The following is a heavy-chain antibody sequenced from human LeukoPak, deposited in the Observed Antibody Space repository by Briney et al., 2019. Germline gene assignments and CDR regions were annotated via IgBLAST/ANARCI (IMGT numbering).Heavy chain of an antibody. CDR3: ARDSLYYYDSSGYYYWDY. D-gene: IGHD3-22*01. Sequence: SETLSLTCTVSGGSISSSSYYWGWIRQPPGRGLEWIGSIYYSGSTYYNPSLKSRVTISVDTSKNQFSLKLSSVTAADTAVYYCARDSLYYYDSSGYYYWDYWGQGTLVTVSS. CDR1: GGSISSSSYY. J-gene: IGHJ4*02. CDR2: IYYSGST. V-gene: IGHV4-39*07.